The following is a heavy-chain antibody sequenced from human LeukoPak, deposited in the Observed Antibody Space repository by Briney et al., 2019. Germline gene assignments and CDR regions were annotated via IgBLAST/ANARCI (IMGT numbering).Heavy chain of an antibody. CDR1: GYTFTSYD. Sequence: ASVKVSCKASGYTFTSYDINWVRQATGQGLEWMGWMNPNSGNTGYAQKFQGRVTITRNTSISTAYMELSSLRSEDTAVYYCARGRAARPPYYYYYYMDVWGKGTTVTVSS. CDR2: MNPNSGNT. J-gene: IGHJ6*03. V-gene: IGHV1-8*03. D-gene: IGHD6-6*01. CDR3: ARGRAARPPYYYYYYMDV.